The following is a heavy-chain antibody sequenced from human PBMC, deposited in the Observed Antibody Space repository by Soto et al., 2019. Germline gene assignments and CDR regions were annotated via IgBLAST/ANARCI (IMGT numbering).Heavy chain of an antibody. V-gene: IGHV3-30*03. J-gene: IGHJ4*02. CDR3: VRDSGWPILNFDS. CDR2: ASYDGSET. CDR1: GLYFRSYG. D-gene: IGHD3-10*01. Sequence: RGSLRLSFTAYGLYFRSYGIHLVRQAPGRGLEWVAAASYDGSETYYADSAKGRFTVSKEISKNTAFLQMNALGHEDTAVYFCVRDSGWPILNFDSWGQGTMVTVSS.